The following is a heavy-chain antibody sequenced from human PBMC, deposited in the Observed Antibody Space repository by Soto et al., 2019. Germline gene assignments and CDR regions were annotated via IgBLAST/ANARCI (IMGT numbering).Heavy chain of an antibody. CDR2: ISSSSSYI. J-gene: IGHJ6*02. V-gene: IGHV3-21*01. CDR3: ARDYDFWSGSTSYYGMDV. D-gene: IGHD3-3*01. Sequence: GGSLRLSCAASGFTFSSYSMNWVRQAPGKGLEWVSSISSSSSYIYYADSVKGRFTISRDNAKNSLYLQMNSLRAEDTVVYYCARDYDFWSGSTSYYGMDVWGQGTTVTVSS. CDR1: GFTFSSYS.